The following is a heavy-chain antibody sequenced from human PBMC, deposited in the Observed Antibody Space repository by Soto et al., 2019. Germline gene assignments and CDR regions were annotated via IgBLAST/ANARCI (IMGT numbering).Heavy chain of an antibody. CDR1: GFTFSSYG. CDR2: ISDDGSNK. V-gene: IGHV3-30*18. CDR3: AKDEGTVAGHWYFDF. D-gene: IGHD6-19*01. Sequence: QVQLVESGGGVVQPGRSLRLSCAASGFTFSSYGMHWVRQAPGKGLEWVAIISDDGSNKYYADSVKGRFTISRDNSKNTLYLQMNSLRAEDTAVYYCAKDEGTVAGHWYFDFWGRGTLVTVSS. J-gene: IGHJ2*01.